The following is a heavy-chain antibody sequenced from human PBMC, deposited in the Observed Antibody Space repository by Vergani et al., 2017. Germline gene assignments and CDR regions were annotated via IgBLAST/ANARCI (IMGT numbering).Heavy chain of an antibody. D-gene: IGHD6-13*01. J-gene: IGHJ4*02. CDR1: GYTFTSHG. V-gene: IGHV1-18*01. Sequence: QVQLVQSGAEVKKPGASVKVSCKASGYTFTSHGISWVRQAPGQGLEWMGWISTYNGNTNYAQKFQGRVTMTTDTSTSTAYMELRSLRSEDTDVYYCARDLLGIAAAPGDDYWGQGTLVTVSS. CDR3: ARDLLGIAAAPGDDY. CDR2: ISTYNGNT.